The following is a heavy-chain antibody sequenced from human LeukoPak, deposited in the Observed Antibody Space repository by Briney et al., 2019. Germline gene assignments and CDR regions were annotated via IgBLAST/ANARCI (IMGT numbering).Heavy chain of an antibody. CDR2: ISWNSGSI. V-gene: IGHV3-9*01. D-gene: IGHD5-24*01. CDR3: AMAVERWLQLNYFDY. J-gene: IGHJ4*02. CDR1: GFTFDDYA. Sequence: PGGSLRLSCAASGFTFDDYAMHWVRQAPGKGLEWVSGISWNSGSIGYADSVKGRFTISRDNAKNSLYLQMNSLRAEDTALYYCAMAVERWLQLNYFDYWGQGTLVTVSS.